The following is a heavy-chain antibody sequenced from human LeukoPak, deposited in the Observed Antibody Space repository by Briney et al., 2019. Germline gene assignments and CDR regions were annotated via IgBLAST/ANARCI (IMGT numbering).Heavy chain of an antibody. CDR1: GFTFSSYA. J-gene: IGHJ4*02. CDR2: ISSNGGST. Sequence: GGSLRLSCAASGFTFSSYAMHWVRQAPGKGLEYVSAISSNGGSTYYANSVKGRFTISRDNSKNTLYLQMGSLRAEDMAVYYCARDPYDYWGQGTLVTVSS. CDR3: ARDPYDY. V-gene: IGHV3-64*01.